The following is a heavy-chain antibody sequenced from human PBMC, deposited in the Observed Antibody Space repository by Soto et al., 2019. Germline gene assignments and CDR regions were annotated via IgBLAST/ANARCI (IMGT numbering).Heavy chain of an antibody. CDR2: IIAYNGNT. Sequence: ASVKVSCKASGYTFTSYGISWVRQAPGQGLEWMGWIIAYNGNTNYAQKLQGRVTMTTDTSTSTAYMELRSLRSDDTAVYYCARARIGPGSGSPNWFDPWGQGTLVTVSS. CDR3: ARARIGPGSGSPNWFDP. D-gene: IGHD3-10*01. CDR1: GYTFTSYG. J-gene: IGHJ5*02. V-gene: IGHV1-18*01.